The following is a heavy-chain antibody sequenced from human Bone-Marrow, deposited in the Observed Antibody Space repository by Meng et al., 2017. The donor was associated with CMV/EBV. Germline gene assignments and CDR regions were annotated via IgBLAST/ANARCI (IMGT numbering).Heavy chain of an antibody. CDR1: GGPISSGDYY. Sequence: TCTVSGGPISSGDYYWSWIRQPPGKGLEWIGYIYYSGSTYYNPSLKSRVTISVDTSKNQFSLKLSSVTAADTAVYYCARGNSVFWSSWGQGTLVTVSS. V-gene: IGHV4-30-4*08. CDR3: ARGNSVFWSS. D-gene: IGHD3-3*01. CDR2: IYYSGST. J-gene: IGHJ5*02.